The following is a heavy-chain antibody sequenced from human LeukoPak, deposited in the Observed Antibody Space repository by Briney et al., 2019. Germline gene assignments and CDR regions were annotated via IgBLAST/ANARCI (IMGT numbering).Heavy chain of an antibody. J-gene: IGHJ4*02. V-gene: IGHV3-21*01. Sequence: GGSLRLSCAASGFTFSSYSMNWVRQAPGKGLEWVSSISSSSSYIYYADSVKGRFTISRDNAKNSLYLQMNSLRAEDTAVYYCARGRWLASYFDYWGQGTLVTVSS. D-gene: IGHD6-19*01. CDR3: ARGRWLASYFDY. CDR2: ISSSSSYI. CDR1: GFTFSSYS.